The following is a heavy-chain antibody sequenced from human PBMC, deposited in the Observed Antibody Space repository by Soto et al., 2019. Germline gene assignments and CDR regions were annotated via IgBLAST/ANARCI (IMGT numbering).Heavy chain of an antibody. Sequence: VSSVQVSCKASGGTFNSYGISWVRQAPGQGLDWMGVIIPLYGTVNYAQKFQGRVSITADKSTSTAYMDLSSLRSDDTAVYYCARVTVIRGVIPSMFGRWGKGSRITVSS. CDR3: ARVTVIRGVIPSMFGR. CDR2: IIPLYGTV. V-gene: IGHV1-69*06. J-gene: IGHJ4*02. D-gene: IGHD3-10*01. CDR1: GGTFNSYG.